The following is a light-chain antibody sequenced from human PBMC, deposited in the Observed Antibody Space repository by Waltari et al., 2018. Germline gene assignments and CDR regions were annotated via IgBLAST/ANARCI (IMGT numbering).Light chain of an antibody. V-gene: IGKV1-8*01. Sequence: AIRITQSPSSLSASSGDRVTITCRASQGISSYLAWYQQKPGKAPKLLIYAASTLQSGVPSRFSGSGSGTDFTLTISCLQSEDFATYYCQQYYSYPPPFGQGTKVEIK. J-gene: IGKJ1*01. CDR3: QQYYSYPPP. CDR1: QGISSY. CDR2: AAS.